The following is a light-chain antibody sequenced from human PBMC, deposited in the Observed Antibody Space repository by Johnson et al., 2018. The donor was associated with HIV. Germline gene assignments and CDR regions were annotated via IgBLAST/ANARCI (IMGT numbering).Light chain of an antibody. CDR3: GTWETSPIPYYV. J-gene: IGLJ1*01. CDR1: SSNIGNNY. V-gene: IGLV1-51*01. CDR2: DNN. Sequence: QSVLTQPPSVSAAPGQKVTISCSGSSSNIGNNYVSWYQQLPGTAPKLLIYDNNKRPSGIPDRFSGSKAGSSATLGIAGLQTGDEAAYYCGTWETSPIPYYVFGTGTEVTVL.